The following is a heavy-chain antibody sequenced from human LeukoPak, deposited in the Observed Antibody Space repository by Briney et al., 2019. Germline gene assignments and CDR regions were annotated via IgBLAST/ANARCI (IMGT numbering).Heavy chain of an antibody. CDR2: ISSSGRYI. CDR1: GFTLSSYT. D-gene: IGHD1-26*01. V-gene: IGHV3-21*01. J-gene: IGHJ4*02. Sequence: GGSLRLSCAASGFTLSSYTMNWVRQAPGKGLEWVSYISSSGRYIYYADSVKGRFTISRDNAKNTVYLQMNSLRAEDTAVYFCARDRGSTEFDYWGQGTLVTVSS. CDR3: ARDRGSTEFDY.